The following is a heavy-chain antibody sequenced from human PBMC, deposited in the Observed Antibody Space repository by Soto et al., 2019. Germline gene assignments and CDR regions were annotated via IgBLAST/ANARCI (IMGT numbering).Heavy chain of an antibody. Sequence: PGGSLRLSCAASGFTFSSYSMNWVRQAPGKGLEWVSSISSSSSYIYYADSVKGRFTISRDNAKNSLYLQMNSLRAEDTAVYYCATAARSARRGYNWFDPWGQGTLVTVSS. J-gene: IGHJ5*02. CDR1: GFTFSSYS. CDR3: ATAARSARRGYNWFDP. V-gene: IGHV3-21*01. CDR2: ISSSSSYI. D-gene: IGHD4-17*01.